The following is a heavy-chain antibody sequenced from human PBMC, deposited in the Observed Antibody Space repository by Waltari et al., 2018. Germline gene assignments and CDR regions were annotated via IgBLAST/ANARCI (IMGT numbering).Heavy chain of an antibody. J-gene: IGHJ4*03. CDR3: ARRPAVVISALKNALDV. V-gene: IGHV1-69*01. Sequence: QVQLVQSGAEVKKHGCWVWVSCKASGGTFGKYGIRWVRQAPGRGVEWMGGRNSIYSTTNTGQEIQGGVTSTADESTRTGSMELSGLASDDTAVYYCARRPAVVISALKNALDVWGQGTLVTVSS. CDR1: GGTFGKYG. D-gene: IGHD2-15*01. CDR2: RNSIYSTT.